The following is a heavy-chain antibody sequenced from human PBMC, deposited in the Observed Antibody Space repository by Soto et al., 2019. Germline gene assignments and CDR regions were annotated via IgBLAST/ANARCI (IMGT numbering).Heavy chain of an antibody. D-gene: IGHD3-22*01. J-gene: IGHJ4*02. CDR2: ITPILGIA. Sequence: SVKVSCKASGGTFSSYTISWVRQAPGQGLEWMGRITPILGIANYAQKFQGRVTITADKSTSTAYMELSSLRSEDTAVYYCAREMAYYYDSSGYFYGSFDYWGQGTLVTVSS. CDR3: AREMAYYYDSSGYFYGSFDY. CDR1: GGTFSSYT. V-gene: IGHV1-69*04.